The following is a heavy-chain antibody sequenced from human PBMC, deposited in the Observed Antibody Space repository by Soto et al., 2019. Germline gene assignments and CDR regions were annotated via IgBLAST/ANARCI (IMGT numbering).Heavy chain of an antibody. J-gene: IGHJ6*03. CDR1: GGSISSSSYY. D-gene: IGHD4-17*01. V-gene: IGHV4-39*01. CDR2: IYYSGST. CDR3: AGRPMTTAPHYFYHHMGV. Sequence: QLQLQESGPGLVKPSETLSLTCTVSGGSISSSSYYWGWIRQPPGKGLEWIGSIYYSGSTYYNPSLKRRVTLSVGTSKNQFSLKLSSVTAADTGVYYCAGRPMTTAPHYFYHHMGVWGKGTTGPVPS.